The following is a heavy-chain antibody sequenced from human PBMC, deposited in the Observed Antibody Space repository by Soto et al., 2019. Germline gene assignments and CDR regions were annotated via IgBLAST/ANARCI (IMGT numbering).Heavy chain of an antibody. V-gene: IGHV5-10-1*01. Sequence: GESLKISCKGSGYSFAGYWITWVRQKPGKGLEWMGRIDPSDSQTYYSPSFRGHVTISVTKSITTVFLQWSSLRASDTAMYYCARQIYDSDTGPNFQYYFDSWGQGTLVTVSS. CDR2: IDPSDSQT. D-gene: IGHD3-22*01. CDR3: ARQIYDSDTGPNFQYYFDS. CDR1: GYSFAGYW. J-gene: IGHJ4*02.